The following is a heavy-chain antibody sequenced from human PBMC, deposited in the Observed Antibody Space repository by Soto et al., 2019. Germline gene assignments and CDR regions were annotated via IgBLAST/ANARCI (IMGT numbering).Heavy chain of an antibody. V-gene: IGHV4-39*07. CDR1: GGSIGGSNYF. CDR2: IYSSGST. Sequence: SETLSLTCTVSGGSIGGSNYFWGWIRQAPGTGLEWLGTIYSSGSTYDNPSLKSRITMSLDTSKNQFSLNLTSVTAADMAVYYCAREGSHSAYNFAIGIQLWSFDRWGQGLPVTVS. CDR3: AREGSHSAYNFAIGIQLWSFDR. J-gene: IGHJ5*02. D-gene: IGHD1-1*01.